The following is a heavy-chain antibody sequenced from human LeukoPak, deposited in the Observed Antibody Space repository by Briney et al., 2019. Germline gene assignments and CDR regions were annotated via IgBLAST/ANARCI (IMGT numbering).Heavy chain of an antibody. Sequence: SETLSLTCTVSGYSISSGYFWGWIRQPPGKRLEWIGSIYHSGSTYYNPSLKSRVTISVDTSKNQFSLKLSSVTAADTAVYYCAGKYYYDSGGYYYVDYWGQGSLVTVSS. CDR2: IYHSGST. V-gene: IGHV4-38-2*02. CDR1: GYSISSGYF. J-gene: IGHJ4*02. D-gene: IGHD3-22*01. CDR3: AGKYYYDSGGYYYVDY.